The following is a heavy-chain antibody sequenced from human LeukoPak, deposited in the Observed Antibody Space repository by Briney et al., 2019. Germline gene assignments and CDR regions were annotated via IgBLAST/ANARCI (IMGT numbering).Heavy chain of an antibody. Sequence: ASVKVSCKASGYTFTGYYMHWVRQAPGQGLEWMGWINPNSGGTNYAQKFQGRVTMTRNTSISTAYMELSSLRSEDTAVYYCARDGAPGYGMDVWGQGTTVTVSS. V-gene: IGHV1-2*02. J-gene: IGHJ6*02. CDR3: ARDGAPGYGMDV. CDR2: INPNSGGT. CDR1: GYTFTGYY. D-gene: IGHD7-27*01.